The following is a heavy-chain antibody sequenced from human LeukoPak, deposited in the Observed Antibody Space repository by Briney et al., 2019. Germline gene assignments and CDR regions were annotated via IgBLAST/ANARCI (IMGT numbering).Heavy chain of an antibody. Sequence: GASVKVSCKASAYTFTDFYMHWVRQAPGQGLEWMGWINPNSGATKYAQKFQGRVTVTRETSTSTAYMGLSRLRSDDTAIYYCARLGNNYYFDYWGQGTLVTVSS. CDR1: AYTFTDFY. CDR3: ARLGNNYYFDY. V-gene: IGHV1-2*02. D-gene: IGHD1-1*01. CDR2: INPNSGAT. J-gene: IGHJ4*02.